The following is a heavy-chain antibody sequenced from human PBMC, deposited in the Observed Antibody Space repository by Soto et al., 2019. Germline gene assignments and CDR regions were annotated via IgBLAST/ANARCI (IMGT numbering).Heavy chain of an antibody. Sequence: QVQLVQSGAEVKKPGASVKVSCKASGYTFTSYAMHWVRQAPGQRLEWMGWINAGNGNTKYSQKFQGRVTITRDTSASTAYMELSSLRSEDTAVYYCARDHSGIVATNLGYWGQGTLVTVSS. CDR3: ARDHSGIVATNLGY. J-gene: IGHJ4*02. CDR2: INAGNGNT. D-gene: IGHD5-12*01. V-gene: IGHV1-3*01. CDR1: GYTFTSYA.